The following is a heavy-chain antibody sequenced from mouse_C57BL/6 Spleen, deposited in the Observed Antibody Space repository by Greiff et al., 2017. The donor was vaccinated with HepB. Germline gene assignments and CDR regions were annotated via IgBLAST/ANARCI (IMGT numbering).Heavy chain of an antibody. D-gene: IGHD2-1*01. V-gene: IGHV1-64*01. CDR1: GYTFTSYW. CDR2: IHPNSGST. Sequence: QVQLQQPGAELVKPGASVKLSCKASGYTFTSYWMHWVKQRPGQGLEWIGMIHPNSGSTNYNEKFKSKATLTVDKSSSTAYMQLSSLTSEDSAVYYCARSAIYYGNLYAMDYWGQGTSVTVSS. CDR3: ARSAIYYGNLYAMDY. J-gene: IGHJ4*01.